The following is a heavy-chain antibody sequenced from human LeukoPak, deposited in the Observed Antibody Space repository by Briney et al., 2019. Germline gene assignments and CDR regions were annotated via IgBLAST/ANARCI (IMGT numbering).Heavy chain of an antibody. CDR2: IYYSGST. CDR1: GGSISSYY. V-gene: IGHV4-59*01. Sequence: SETLSLTCTVSGGSISSYYWSWIRQPPGKELEWIGYIYYSGSTNYNPSLKSRVTISVDTSKNQFSLKLSSVTAADTAVYYCARGSRRGIAAAGSGWFDPWGQGTLVTVSS. CDR3: ARGSRRGIAAAGSGWFDP. D-gene: IGHD6-13*01. J-gene: IGHJ5*02.